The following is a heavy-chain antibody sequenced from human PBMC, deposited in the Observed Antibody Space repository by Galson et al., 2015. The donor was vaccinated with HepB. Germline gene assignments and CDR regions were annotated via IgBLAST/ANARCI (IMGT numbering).Heavy chain of an antibody. D-gene: IGHD3-10*01. V-gene: IGHV3-23*01. J-gene: IGHJ4*02. CDR3: GGGHIELWS. CDR1: GFTFGSHG. CDR2: ISGSGSTT. Sequence: SLRLSCAASGFTFGSHGMSWVRQGPGKGLEGVSGISGSGSTTYYSDSVKGRFTISRDNSKNTLYLQMNSLRAEDTAVYHCGGGHIELWSWGQGTLVTVSS.